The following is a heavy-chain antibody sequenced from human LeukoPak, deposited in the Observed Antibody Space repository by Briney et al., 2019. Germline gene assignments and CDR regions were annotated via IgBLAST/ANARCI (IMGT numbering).Heavy chain of an antibody. CDR1: GFTFRNYG. D-gene: IGHD4-17*01. CDR2: ISYDGSNK. CDR3: AKDRPVRDYGDYIFPDAFDI. J-gene: IGHJ3*02. Sequence: GGSLRLSCAASGFTFRNYGMHWVRQAPGKGLEWVTVISYDGSNKYYADSVKGRFTISRDNSKNTLYLQMNRLRAEDTAVYYCAKDRPVRDYGDYIFPDAFDIWGKGTMATVSS. V-gene: IGHV3-30*18.